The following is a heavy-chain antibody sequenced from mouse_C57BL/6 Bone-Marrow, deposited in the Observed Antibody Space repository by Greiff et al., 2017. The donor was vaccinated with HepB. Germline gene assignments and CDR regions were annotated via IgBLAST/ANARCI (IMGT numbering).Heavy chain of an antibody. CDR3: ARQRYYYGSRYYFDY. V-gene: IGHV5-9*01. CDR1: GFTFSSYT. CDR2: ISGGGGNT. Sequence: EVQLVESGGGLVKPGGSLKLSCAASGFTFSSYTMSWVRQTPEKRLEWVATISGGGGNTYYPDSVKGRFTISRDNAKNTLYLQMSSLRSEDTALYYCARQRYYYGSRYYFDYWGQGTTLTVSS. D-gene: IGHD1-1*01. J-gene: IGHJ2*01.